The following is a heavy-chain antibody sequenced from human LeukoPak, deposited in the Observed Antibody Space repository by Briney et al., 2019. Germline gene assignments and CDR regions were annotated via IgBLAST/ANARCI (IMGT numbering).Heavy chain of an antibody. CDR1: GFTFSHYG. Sequence: GGSLRLSCAASGFTFSHYGMQWVRQAPGKGLEWVAFIRYDGSNKYYADSVKGRFTISRDNSKNTLYLQMNSLRAEDTAVYYCAKDKSIAAPVYYMDVWGKGTTVTVSS. D-gene: IGHD6-6*01. J-gene: IGHJ6*03. V-gene: IGHV3-30*02. CDR2: IRYDGSNK. CDR3: AKDKSIAAPVYYMDV.